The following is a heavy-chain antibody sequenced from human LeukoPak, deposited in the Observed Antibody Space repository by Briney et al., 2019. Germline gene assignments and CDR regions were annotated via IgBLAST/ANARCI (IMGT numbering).Heavy chain of an antibody. CDR1: GFTFSSYA. CDR3: AKDYSSGYYYFVY. V-gene: IGHV3-23*01. CDR2: ISGSGGST. Sequence: GASLRLSCAASGFTFSSYAMSWVRQAPGKGLEWVSAISGSGGSTYYADSVKGRFTISRDNSKNTLYLQMNSLRAEDTAVYYCAKDYSSGYYYFVYWGRGPMATVSS. J-gene: IGHJ4*02. D-gene: IGHD3-22*01.